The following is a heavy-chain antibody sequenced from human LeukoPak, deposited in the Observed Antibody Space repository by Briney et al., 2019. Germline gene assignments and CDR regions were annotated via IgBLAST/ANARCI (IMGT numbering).Heavy chain of an antibody. CDR3: ARDLFRSERVVLNDY. J-gene: IGHJ4*02. CDR1: GFTVSSNC. V-gene: IGHV3-53*01. D-gene: IGHD3-3*01. CDR2: IYRGGST. Sequence: PGGSLRLSSAASGFTVSSNCVRWVRQAPGKGLEWAAVIYRGGSTYYADSVKGRFTISRDNSKNTLYLQMNSLRPEDTALYYCARDLFRSERVVLNDYWGQGTLVTVSS.